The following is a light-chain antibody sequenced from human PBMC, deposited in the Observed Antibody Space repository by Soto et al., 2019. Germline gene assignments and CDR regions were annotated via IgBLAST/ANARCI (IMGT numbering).Light chain of an antibody. Sequence: EMVLTQSPGTLSLSPGERATLSCRASQSVSSIYLAWYQQKPGQAPSLLIYATSSRATGIPDRFSGSGSGTDFTLTISRLEPEDSAVYYCQQYGTSPITFGQGTRLDIK. V-gene: IGKV3-20*01. CDR3: QQYGTSPIT. CDR2: ATS. J-gene: IGKJ5*01. CDR1: QSVSSIY.